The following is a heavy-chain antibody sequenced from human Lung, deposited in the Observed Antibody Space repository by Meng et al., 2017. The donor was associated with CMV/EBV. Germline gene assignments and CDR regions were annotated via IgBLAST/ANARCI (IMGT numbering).Heavy chain of an antibody. CDR1: GFTFSSYG. J-gene: IGHJ6*02. V-gene: IGHV3-33*06. CDR3: AKAMICSSTSCYPGAYYYGMEV. CDR2: MWYDGSNK. Sequence: GGSXRLXCAASGFTFSSYGMHWVCQAPGKGLEWVAVMWYDGSNKYYADSVKGRFTISRDNSKNTLYLQMYSLRAEDTAVYYCAKAMICSSTSCYPGAYYYGMEVWXQGNXVTVSS. D-gene: IGHD2-2*01.